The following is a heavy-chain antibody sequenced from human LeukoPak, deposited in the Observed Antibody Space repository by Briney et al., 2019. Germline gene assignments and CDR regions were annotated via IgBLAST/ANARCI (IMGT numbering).Heavy chain of an antibody. CDR3: ARLKGYSYGVGVFDH. J-gene: IGHJ4*02. CDR1: GGSFSGYY. Sequence: SETLSLTCAVYGGSFSGYYWSWIRQPPGKGLEWIGEINHSGSTNYNPSLKSRVTISVDTSKNQFSLKLSSVTAADTAVYYCARLKGYSYGVGVFDHWGQGTLVTVSS. V-gene: IGHV4-34*01. D-gene: IGHD5-18*01. CDR2: INHSGST.